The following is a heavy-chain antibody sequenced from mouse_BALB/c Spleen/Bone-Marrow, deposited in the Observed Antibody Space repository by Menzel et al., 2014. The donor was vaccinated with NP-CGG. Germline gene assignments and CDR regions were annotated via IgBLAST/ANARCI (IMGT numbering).Heavy chain of an antibody. Sequence: QVQLQQSGAELVRPGFSVKISCKASGYAFSSYWMNWVKQRPGQGLEWIGQIYPGDGDTNYNGKFKGKATLTADKSSSTAYMQLSSLTSEDSAVYFCAREDGSSPFAYWGQGTLVTVSA. J-gene: IGHJ3*01. D-gene: IGHD1-1*01. CDR2: IYPGDGDT. CDR3: AREDGSSPFAY. V-gene: IGHV1-80*01. CDR1: GYAFSSYW.